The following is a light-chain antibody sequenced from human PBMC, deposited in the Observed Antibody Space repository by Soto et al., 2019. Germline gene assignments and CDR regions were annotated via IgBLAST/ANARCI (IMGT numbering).Light chain of an antibody. CDR3: GTWDSSLSARWV. V-gene: IGLV1-51*01. Sequence: QSVLTQPPSVSAAPGQKVTISCSGSSSNIGNNYVSWYQQLPGTAPKLLIYDNNKRPSGIPDRFSGSKSGKSATLGITGLQAGDEADYYCGTWDSSLSARWVFGGGTKLTVL. CDR2: DNN. CDR1: SSNIGNNY. J-gene: IGLJ3*02.